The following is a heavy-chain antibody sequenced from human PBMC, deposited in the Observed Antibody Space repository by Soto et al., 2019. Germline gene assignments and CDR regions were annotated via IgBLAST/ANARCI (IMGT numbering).Heavy chain of an antibody. CDR1: GYSFTIYW. CDR2: IYPGDSET. V-gene: IGHV5-51*01. J-gene: IGHJ4*02. D-gene: IGHD5-18*01. Sequence: RGESLKISCKGSGYSFTIYWIAWVRQMPGKGLEWMGIIYPGDSETRYSPSFQGQVTISADKSINTAYLQWSSLRASDTAMYYCAGGDTAMAPYYFDYWGQGTLVTVSS. CDR3: AGGDTAMAPYYFDY.